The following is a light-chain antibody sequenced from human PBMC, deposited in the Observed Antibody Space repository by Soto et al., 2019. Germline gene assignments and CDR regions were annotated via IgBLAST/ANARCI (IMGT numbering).Light chain of an antibody. J-gene: IGKJ2*01. CDR2: DIS. CDR3: QQRNAWPRNT. CDR1: QSVPSY. Sequence: EIVLTQFPATLSLSPGDRATLSCRASQSVPSYLAWYQQKPGQAPRLLVYDISNRATGIPARFTGSGSGTDLTLTISSLEPEDSAVYYCQQRNAWPRNTFGQGTKLQI. V-gene: IGKV3-11*01.